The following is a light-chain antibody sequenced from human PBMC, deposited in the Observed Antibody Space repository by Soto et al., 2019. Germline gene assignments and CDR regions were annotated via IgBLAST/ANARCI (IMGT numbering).Light chain of an antibody. J-gene: IGKJ1*01. CDR2: DGS. V-gene: IGKV1-5*01. Sequence: DIQMTQSPPTLSASVGDRVTIACRASQSIGSWLAWYQQKPGKAPKILIYDGSRLESGVPSRFSGSGSGTECTLTISSLQPDDFATYYCQRYSTYRWTFGQGTKVEIK. CDR1: QSIGSW. CDR3: QRYSTYRWT.